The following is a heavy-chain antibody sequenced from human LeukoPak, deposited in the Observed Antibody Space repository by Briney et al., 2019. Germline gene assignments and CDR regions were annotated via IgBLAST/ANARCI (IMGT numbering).Heavy chain of an antibody. D-gene: IGHD3-16*01. CDR3: ARAGEVNYYYGMDV. CDR1: GGSISGSF. J-gene: IGHJ6*02. CDR2: IYYSGST. Sequence: SETLSLTCTVSGGSISGSFWSWIRQPPGKGLEWIGYIYYSGSTNYHPSLKSRVTISVDTSKNQFSLKLSSVTAADTAVYYCARAGEVNYYYGMDVWGQGTTVTVSS. V-gene: IGHV4-59*01.